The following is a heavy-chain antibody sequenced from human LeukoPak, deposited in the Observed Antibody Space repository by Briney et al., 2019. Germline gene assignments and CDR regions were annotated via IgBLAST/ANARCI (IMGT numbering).Heavy chain of an antibody. Sequence: GGSLRLSCAASGFTVSSNYMSWVRQAPGKGLEWVSLIYSGGRTSYADSVKGRFTFSRDNSKNTLYLQMNSLRAEDTAVYYCARDRVNWNDVGGLFDYWGQGALVTVSS. CDR1: GFTVSSNY. D-gene: IGHD1-1*01. V-gene: IGHV3-53*01. CDR2: IYSGGRT. J-gene: IGHJ4*02. CDR3: ARDRVNWNDVGGLFDY.